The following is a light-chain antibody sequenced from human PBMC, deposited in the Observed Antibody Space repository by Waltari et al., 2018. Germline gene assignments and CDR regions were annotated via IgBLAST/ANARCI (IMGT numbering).Light chain of an antibody. CDR1: SSNIGDNY. CDR3: AAWDDSLTGFVA. V-gene: IGLV1-47*01. J-gene: IGLJ2*01. Sequence: QSVLTQPPSASGTPGQRVTISCSGSSSNIGDNYVFWYQQFPGTAPQLLMYRNEQRPSGGPDRFSGSKSGTSASLAISGLRSEDEADYYCAAWDDSLTGFVAFGGGTKLTVL. CDR2: RNE.